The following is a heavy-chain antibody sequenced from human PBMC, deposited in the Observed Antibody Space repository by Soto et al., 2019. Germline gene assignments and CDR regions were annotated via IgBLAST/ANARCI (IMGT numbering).Heavy chain of an antibody. D-gene: IGHD3-3*01. J-gene: IGHJ4*02. Sequence: GGSLRLSCEASGFSFSSSAMNWVRQAPGKGLEWISVISGSGGATFTISRDNSKNTLYLQMNSLRAGDTAVYYCAKATLRVVHPLVFDHWGQGSLVTVSS. CDR2: ISGSGGAT. CDR3: AKATLRVVHPLVFDH. CDR1: GFSFSSSA. V-gene: IGHV3-23*01.